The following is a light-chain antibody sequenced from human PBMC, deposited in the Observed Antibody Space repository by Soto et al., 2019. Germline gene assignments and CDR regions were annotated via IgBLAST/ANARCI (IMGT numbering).Light chain of an antibody. V-gene: IGKV1-39*01. CDR3: HQSDSTPYT. Sequence: DIQMTQSPSSLSAYVGDRVTITCRASQSISNYLNWYQQKAGEAPKLVMSAASKLQSGVPSRFSGSGSGTDFTLTISSLQPEDFATYYCHQSDSTPYTFGQGTKVDIK. J-gene: IGKJ2*01. CDR2: AAS. CDR1: QSISNY.